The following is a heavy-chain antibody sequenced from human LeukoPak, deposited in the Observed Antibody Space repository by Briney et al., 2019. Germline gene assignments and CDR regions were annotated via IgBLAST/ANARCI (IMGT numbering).Heavy chain of an antibody. CDR2: INPNSGGT. V-gene: IGHV1-2*02. CDR3: ARVGGKYGDLNFDY. CDR1: GYTFTGYY. Sequence: ASVKVSCKASGYTFTGYYMHWARQAPGQGLEWMGWINPNSGGTNYAQKFQGRVTMTRDTSISTAYMELSRLRSDDTAVYYCARVGGKYGDLNFDYWGQGTLVTVSS. D-gene: IGHD4-17*01. J-gene: IGHJ4*02.